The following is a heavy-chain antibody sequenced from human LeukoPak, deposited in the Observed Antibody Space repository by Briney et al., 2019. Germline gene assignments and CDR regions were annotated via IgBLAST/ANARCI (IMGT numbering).Heavy chain of an antibody. CDR1: GFTFSSYS. V-gene: IGHV3-21*01. CDR3: ARGDSSSWYYYYYYGMDV. J-gene: IGHJ6*02. D-gene: IGHD6-13*01. Sequence: GGSLRLSCAASGFTFSSYSMNWVRQAPGKGLEWVSSISSSSSYIYYADSVKGRFTISRDNAKNSLYLQMNSLRAEDTAVYYCARGDSSSWYYYYYYGMDVWGQGTTVTVSS. CDR2: ISSSSSYI.